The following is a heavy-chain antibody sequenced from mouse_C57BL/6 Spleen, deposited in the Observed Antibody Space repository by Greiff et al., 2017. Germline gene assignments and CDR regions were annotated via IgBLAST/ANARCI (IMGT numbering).Heavy chain of an antibody. Sequence: EVKLMESGPGLVKPSQSLSLTCSVTGYSITSGYYWNWIRQFPGNKLEWMGYISYDGSNNYNPSLKNRISITRDTSKNQFFLKLNSVTTEDTATYYCARDDYDSYAMDYWGQGTSVTVSS. J-gene: IGHJ4*01. CDR1: GYSITSGYY. CDR2: ISYDGSN. V-gene: IGHV3-6*01. D-gene: IGHD2-4*01. CDR3: ARDDYDSYAMDY.